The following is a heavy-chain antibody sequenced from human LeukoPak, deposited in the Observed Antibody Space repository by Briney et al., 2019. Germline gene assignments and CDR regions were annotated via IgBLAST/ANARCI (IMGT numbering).Heavy chain of an antibody. J-gene: IGHJ4*02. V-gene: IGHV3-23*01. Sequence: GGSLRLSCAASGFAFHTYGVSWVRQAPGKGLVWVSAIDGNGAKTFYADPVKGRFTIFRDNSKNTLYLQMNILRAEDTAVYYCAKDKSWGFDYWGEGTLVTVSS. D-gene: IGHD3-16*01. CDR3: AKDKSWGFDY. CDR2: IDGNGAKT. CDR1: GFAFHTYG.